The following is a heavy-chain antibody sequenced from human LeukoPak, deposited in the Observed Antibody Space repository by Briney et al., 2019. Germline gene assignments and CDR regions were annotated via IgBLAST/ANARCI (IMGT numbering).Heavy chain of an antibody. CDR3: ARGDSLIVCTSAYFRDALDL. CDR2: INIDGSVT. J-gene: IGHJ3*01. CDR1: GFSFSSYW. V-gene: IGHV3-74*01. D-gene: IGHD3-22*01. Sequence: GGSLRLSCTASGFSFSSYWMHWVRQAPGRGLEWVSRINIDGSVTDYANSAGAVKGRFTISRDNAKNTLYLQMNSLRAEDTTVYSCARGDSLIVCTSAYFRDALDLWGQGTMVTVSS.